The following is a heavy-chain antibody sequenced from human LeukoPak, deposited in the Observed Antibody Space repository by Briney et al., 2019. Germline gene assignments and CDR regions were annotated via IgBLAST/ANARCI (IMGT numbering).Heavy chain of an antibody. J-gene: IGHJ6*03. CDR2: ISAYNGNT. V-gene: IGHV1-18*01. Sequence: RASVKVSCKASGYTFTSYGISWVRQAPGQGLEWMGWISAYNGNTNYAQKLQGRVTMTTDTSTSTAYMELRSLRSDDTAVYYCASEGNYDSSGYSRYNYYYMDVWGKGTAVTVSS. D-gene: IGHD3-22*01. CDR1: GYTFTSYG. CDR3: ASEGNYDSSGYSRYNYYYMDV.